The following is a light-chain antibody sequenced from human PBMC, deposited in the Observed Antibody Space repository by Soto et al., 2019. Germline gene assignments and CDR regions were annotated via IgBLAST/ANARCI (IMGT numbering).Light chain of an antibody. CDR3: QSYDRSLSGWV. Sequence: QSVLTQPPSMSGAPGQRVTISCTGSSSNIGAGYDVHWYQQLPGTAPKLLIFGNNNRPSGVPDRFSGSKSDTSASLAITGLQAEDEADYYCQSYDRSLSGWVFGGGTQLTVL. J-gene: IGLJ3*02. CDR1: SSNIGAGYD. V-gene: IGLV1-40*01. CDR2: GNN.